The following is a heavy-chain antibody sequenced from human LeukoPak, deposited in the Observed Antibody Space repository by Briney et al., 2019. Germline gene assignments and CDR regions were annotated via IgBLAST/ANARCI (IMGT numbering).Heavy chain of an antibody. V-gene: IGHV4-34*01. CDR2: INHNGST. J-gene: IGHJ4*02. CDR1: GGSFSGYY. D-gene: IGHD3-10*01. CDR3: ARGSVYGYSDY. Sequence: SETLSLTCAVYGGSFSGYYWSWIRQPPGKGLEWIGEINHNGSTNYNPSLKSRVTISVDTSKNQFSLKLSSVTAADTAVYYCARGSVYGYSDYWGQGTLVTVSS.